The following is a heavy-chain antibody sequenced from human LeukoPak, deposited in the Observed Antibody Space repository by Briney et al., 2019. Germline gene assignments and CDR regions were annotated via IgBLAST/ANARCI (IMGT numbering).Heavy chain of an antibody. Sequence: SETLSLTCTVSGGSVSSYYWSWIRQPAGKGLEWIGRIYTRGSTNYNPSLKSRVTISVDKSKNQFSLKLSSVTAADTAVSYCARDRYGFFDYWGQGTLVTVSS. D-gene: IGHD4-17*01. CDR2: IYTRGST. CDR1: GGSVSSYY. CDR3: ARDRYGFFDY. V-gene: IGHV4-4*07. J-gene: IGHJ4*02.